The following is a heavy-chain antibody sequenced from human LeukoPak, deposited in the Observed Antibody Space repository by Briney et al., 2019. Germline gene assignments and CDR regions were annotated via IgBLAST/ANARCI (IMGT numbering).Heavy chain of an antibody. CDR3: AKERIRRNWFDP. D-gene: IGHD2/OR15-2a*01. Sequence: GRSLRLSCAASGFTFSSYEMNWVRQAPGKGLEWVSYISSSGSTIYYADSVKGRFTISRDNAKNSLYLQMNSLRAEDTAVYYCAKERIRRNWFDPWGQGTLVTVSS. CDR1: GFTFSSYE. J-gene: IGHJ5*02. CDR2: ISSSGSTI. V-gene: IGHV3-48*03.